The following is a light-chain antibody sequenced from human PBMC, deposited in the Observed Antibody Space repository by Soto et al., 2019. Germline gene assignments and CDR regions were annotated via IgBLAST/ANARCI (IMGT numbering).Light chain of an antibody. CDR1: QTISSW. CDR3: QHYNRYSVA. V-gene: IGKV1-5*03. Sequence: DIQMTQSPSTLSGSVGDRVTITCRASQTISSWLAWYQQKPGKAPKLLIYKASTLKSGVPSRFSGSGSGTEFTLTISSLQPDDFATYYGQHYNRYSVAFGQGTKV. CDR2: KAS. J-gene: IGKJ1*01.